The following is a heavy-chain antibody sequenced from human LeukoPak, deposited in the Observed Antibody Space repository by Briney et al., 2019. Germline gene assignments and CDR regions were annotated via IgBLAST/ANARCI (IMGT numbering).Heavy chain of an antibody. Sequence: GGSLRLPCAASGLTFSSYWMSWVRQAPGRGLEWVANINQGGNEKYYVDSVKGRFTISRDNAKNSQYLQMNSLRVEDTAVYYCARGRFYYDTSGSYSYNYHMHVWGKGTTVTVSS. D-gene: IGHD3-22*01. V-gene: IGHV3-7*01. CDR2: INQGGNEK. CDR3: ARGRFYYDTSGSYSYNYHMHV. J-gene: IGHJ6*03. CDR1: GLTFSSYW.